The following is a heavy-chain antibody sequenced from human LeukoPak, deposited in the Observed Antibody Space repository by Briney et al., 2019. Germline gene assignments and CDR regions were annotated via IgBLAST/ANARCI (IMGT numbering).Heavy chain of an antibody. J-gene: IGHJ4*02. CDR1: GASIGSYY. D-gene: IGHD5-12*01. V-gene: IGHV4-59*01. CDR3: ARQGVATLNYFDY. Sequence: PSESLSLTCTVSGASIGSYYWSWIRPPPGKGLEWTGYIYYSGSTNDNPSLKSRVTISVETSKNQISLKLSSVTAADTAVYYCARQGVATLNYFDYWGQGTLVTVSS. CDR2: IYYSGST.